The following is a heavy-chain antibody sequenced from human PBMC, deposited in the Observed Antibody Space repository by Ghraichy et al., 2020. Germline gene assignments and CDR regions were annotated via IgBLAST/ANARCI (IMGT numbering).Heavy chain of an antibody. CDR2: ISYDGSNK. J-gene: IGHJ3*02. D-gene: IGHD3-10*01. CDR3: AKDPYYGSGHDAFDI. Sequence: GRQAPGKGREWVAVISYDGSNKYYAESVKGRFTISRDNSKNTLYLQMNSLRAEDTAVYYCAKDPYYGSGHDAFDIWGQGTMVTVSS. V-gene: IGHV3-30*18.